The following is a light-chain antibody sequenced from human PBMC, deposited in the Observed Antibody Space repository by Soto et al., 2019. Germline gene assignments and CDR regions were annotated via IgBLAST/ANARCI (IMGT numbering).Light chain of an antibody. Sequence: EIVLTQSPGTLSLSPADRATLSCRASETVTGKYLAWYQQKVGQAPRPLIYAASNRATGIPGRFSGSGFGTDFTLTISRLEPEDFAVYYCQHYDISSWTFGQGTKVDIK. CDR2: AAS. CDR1: ETVTGKY. V-gene: IGKV3-20*01. CDR3: QHYDISSWT. J-gene: IGKJ1*01.